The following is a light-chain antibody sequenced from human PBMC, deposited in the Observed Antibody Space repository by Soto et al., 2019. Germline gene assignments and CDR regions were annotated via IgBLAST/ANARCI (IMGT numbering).Light chain of an antibody. CDR3: QRYGSSPLIT. Sequence: IELTHSPGTLSFSPGSRSTIFFSSSQRVSTFLAWYKQRPGQAPRLLISEASNRATGIPARFSGSGSGTDFTLTISSLEPEDFAVYFCQRYGSSPLITVGQGTRLENK. J-gene: IGKJ5*01. CDR2: EAS. V-gene: IGKV3-20*01. CDR1: QRVSTF.